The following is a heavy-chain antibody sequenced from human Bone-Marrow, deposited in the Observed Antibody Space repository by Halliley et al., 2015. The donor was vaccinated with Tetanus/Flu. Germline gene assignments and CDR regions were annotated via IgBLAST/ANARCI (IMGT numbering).Heavy chain of an antibody. CDR3: AREGGSIMSDSPYYALDV. Sequence: ITSGGSYYPADSLKGRFAISRDNAKNSLSLQMNGLGAADTAVYYCAREGGSIMSDSPYYALDVWGQGTTVTVSS. CDR2: ITSGGSY. V-gene: IGHV3-21*01. J-gene: IGHJ6*02. D-gene: IGHD3-10*01.